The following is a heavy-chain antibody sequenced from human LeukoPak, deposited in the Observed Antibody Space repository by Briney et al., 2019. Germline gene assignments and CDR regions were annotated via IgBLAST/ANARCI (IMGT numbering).Heavy chain of an antibody. CDR1: GGSFSGYY. J-gene: IGHJ4*02. V-gene: IGHV4-34*01. CDR3: ARGGGIAAAGIGY. Sequence: SETLSLTCAVYGGSFSGYYWSWIRQPPGKGLDWIGEINHSGSTNYNPSLKSRVTISVDTSKNQFSLKLSSVTAADTAVYYCARGGGIAAAGIGYWGQGTLVTVSS. CDR2: INHSGST. D-gene: IGHD6-13*01.